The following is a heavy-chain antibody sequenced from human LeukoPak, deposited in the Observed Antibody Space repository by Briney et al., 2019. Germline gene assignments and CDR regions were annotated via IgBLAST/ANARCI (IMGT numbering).Heavy chain of an antibody. CDR3: ARENGSGYLGRNYFDY. CDR1: GFTVSSNY. Sequence: GGSLRLSCAASGFTVSSNYMSWVRQAPGKGLEWVSVIYSGGSTYYADSVKGRFTISRDNSKNTLYLQMNSLRAEDTAVYYCARENGSGYLGRNYFDYWGQGTLVTVSS. CDR2: IYSGGST. J-gene: IGHJ4*02. D-gene: IGHD3-22*01. V-gene: IGHV3-53*01.